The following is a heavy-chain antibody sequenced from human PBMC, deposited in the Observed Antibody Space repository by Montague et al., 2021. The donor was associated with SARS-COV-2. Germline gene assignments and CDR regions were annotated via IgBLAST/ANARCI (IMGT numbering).Heavy chain of an antibody. J-gene: IGHJ5*02. CDR3: ARDGYSSGWNGLHWFDP. CDR2: IYTSGST. CDR1: IGSISSGSYY. V-gene: IGHV4-61*02. D-gene: IGHD6-25*01. Sequence: TLSLTCTVSIGSISSGSYYWSWLRQPAGKVLEWIGRIYTSGSTNYNPSLKSRATISVDTSKHQFSLKLSSVTAADTAVYYCARDGYSSGWNGLHWFDPWGQGTLVTVSS.